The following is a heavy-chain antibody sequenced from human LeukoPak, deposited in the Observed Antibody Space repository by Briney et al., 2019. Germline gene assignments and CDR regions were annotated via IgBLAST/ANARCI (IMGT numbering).Heavy chain of an antibody. CDR2: IHQDGSIQ. D-gene: IGHD3-16*01. J-gene: IGHJ4*02. V-gene: IGHV3-7*01. CDR1: GFTFSSYW. Sequence: AGGSLRLSCAASGFTFSSYWMTWVRQAPGRGLEWVANIHQDGSIQFYVDSVKGRFTVSRDNARNLLYLQMNGLRAEDTAVYYCARAGGSYVEAACWGQGTLVTVSS. CDR3: ARAGGSYVEAAC.